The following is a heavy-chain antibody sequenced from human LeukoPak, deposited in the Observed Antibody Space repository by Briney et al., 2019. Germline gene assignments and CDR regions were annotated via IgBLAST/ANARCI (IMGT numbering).Heavy chain of an antibody. CDR3: ARAYSSSWYFNWFDP. CDR2: IYYSGSA. Sequence: SETLSLTCTVSGGSINSNNYYWGWIRQPPGKGLEWIGNIYYSGSAYYNPSLKSRVTISVDTSKNQFSLNVSSVTAADTAVYYCARAYSSSWYFNWFDPWGQGTLVTVSS. CDR1: GGSINSNNYY. J-gene: IGHJ5*02. V-gene: IGHV4-39*07. D-gene: IGHD6-13*01.